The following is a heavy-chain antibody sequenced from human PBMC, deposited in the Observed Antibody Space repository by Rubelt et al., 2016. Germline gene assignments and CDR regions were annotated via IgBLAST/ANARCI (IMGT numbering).Heavy chain of an antibody. CDR2: IYYSGST. CDR1: SGSISSYY. CDR3: ARHTRPVLRYFDWLLPLDY. J-gene: IGHJ4*02. Sequence: QVQLQESGPGLVKPSETLSLTCTVSSGSISSYYWSWIRQPPGKGLEWIGYIYYSGSTDYNPSLTSRVTISVDTSKNQFSLKVESLTAAETAVDDCARHTRPVLRYFDWLLPLDYWGQGTLVTVSS. V-gene: IGHV4-59*08. D-gene: IGHD3-9*01.